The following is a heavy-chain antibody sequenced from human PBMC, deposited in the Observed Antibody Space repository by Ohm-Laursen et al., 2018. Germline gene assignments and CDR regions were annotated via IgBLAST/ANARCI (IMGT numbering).Heavy chain of an antibody. CDR2: IWYDGSNK. Sequence: SLRLSCAASGFTFNNYEMNWVRQAPGKGLEWVAVIWYDGSNKYYADSVKGRFTISRDNSKNTLYLQMNSLRAEDTAVYYCALGGYYGAPDMDVWGQGTTVTVSS. D-gene: IGHD4-17*01. J-gene: IGHJ6*02. CDR1: GFTFNNYE. CDR3: ALGGYYGAPDMDV. V-gene: IGHV3-33*08.